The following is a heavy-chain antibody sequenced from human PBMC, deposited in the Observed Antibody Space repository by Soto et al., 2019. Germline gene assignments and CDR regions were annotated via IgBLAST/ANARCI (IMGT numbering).Heavy chain of an antibody. CDR2: ITKTGDT. CDR3: AKGLLNGRWYASD. Sequence: EVHLLESGGVLVHQGESLRLSCETSGFTFSNCVMTWVRQDPGKGLECVSVITKTGDTDYADSVKGRFTISRDNSKNTVYLQMNRLRAEDTAVYYCAKGLLNGRWYASDWGQGTLVTVSS. D-gene: IGHD6-13*01. CDR1: GFTFSNCV. J-gene: IGHJ4*02. V-gene: IGHV3-23*01.